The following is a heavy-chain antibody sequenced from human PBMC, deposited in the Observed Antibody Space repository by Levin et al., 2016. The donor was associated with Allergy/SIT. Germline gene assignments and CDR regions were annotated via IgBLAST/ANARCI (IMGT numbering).Heavy chain of an antibody. CDR1: GFTFSSYG. Sequence: GESLKISCAASGFTFSSYGMHWVRQAPGKGLEWVAVISYDGSNKYYADSVKGRFTISRDNSKNTLYLQMNSLRAEDTAVYYCAKGPGDGGSDAFDIWGQGTMVTVSS. D-gene: IGHD4-23*01. CDR3: AKGPGDGGSDAFDI. V-gene: IGHV3-30*18. CDR2: ISYDGSNK. J-gene: IGHJ3*02.